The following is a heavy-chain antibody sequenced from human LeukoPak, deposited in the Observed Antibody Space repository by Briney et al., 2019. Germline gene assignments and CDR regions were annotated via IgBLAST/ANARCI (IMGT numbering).Heavy chain of an antibody. V-gene: IGHV4-61*02. J-gene: IGHJ6*03. CDR3: ARVVIVLVPAVRYYYYMDF. Sequence: SQTLSLTCTVSGGSISSGSYYWSWIRQPAGKGLEWIGRIYTSGSTNYNPSLKSRVTISVDTSKNQFSLKLSSVTAADPAVYYRARVVIVLVPAVRYYYYMDFWGKGPRSPSP. D-gene: IGHD2-2*01. CDR1: GGSISSGSYY. CDR2: IYTSGST.